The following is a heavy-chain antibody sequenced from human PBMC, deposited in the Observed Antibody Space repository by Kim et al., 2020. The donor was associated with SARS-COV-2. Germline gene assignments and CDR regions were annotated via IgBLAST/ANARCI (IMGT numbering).Heavy chain of an antibody. V-gene: IGHV1-2*06. Sequence: ASVKVSCKTSAYTFTANYIHWARQAPGQGLEWMGRINPSSGGTNYAQKFQGRATMTRDTSISTAYMELSRLRSDDTAVYYCARDLVDGGGYWGQGTLVTVSS. CDR2: INPSSGGT. D-gene: IGHD3-10*01. J-gene: IGHJ1*01. CDR1: AYTFTANY. CDR3: ARDLVDGGGY.